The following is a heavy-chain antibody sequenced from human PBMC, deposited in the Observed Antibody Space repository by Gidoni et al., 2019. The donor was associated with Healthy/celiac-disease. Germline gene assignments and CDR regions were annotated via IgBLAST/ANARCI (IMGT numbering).Heavy chain of an antibody. Sequence: QVQLQASGPGLVKPSQTLSLPCPVPVGSISSGGSYWSWIRSQPGKGLEWIGYNYYSRSTYYNPSLKSRVTISVDTSKNQFSLKLSSVTAADTAVYYWARDSLAVAGTYYYYYMDVWGKGTTVTVSS. CDR2: NYYSRST. CDR3: ARDSLAVAGTYYYYYMDV. CDR1: VGSISSGGSY. D-gene: IGHD6-19*01. J-gene: IGHJ6*03. V-gene: IGHV4-31*03.